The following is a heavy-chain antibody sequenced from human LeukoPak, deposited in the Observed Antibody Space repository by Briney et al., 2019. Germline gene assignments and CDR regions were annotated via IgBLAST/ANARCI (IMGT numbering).Heavy chain of an antibody. CDR2: IYYSGST. CDR3: ARDASMRGDWFDP. J-gene: IGHJ5*02. CDR1: GGSISSYY. D-gene: IGHD2/OR15-2a*01. V-gene: IGHV4-59*01. Sequence: SETLSLTCTVSGGSISSYYWSWIRQPPGKGLEWIGYIYYSGSTNYNPSLKSRVTISVDTSKNQFSLKLSSVTAADTAVYYCARDASMRGDWFDPWGQGTLVTVSS.